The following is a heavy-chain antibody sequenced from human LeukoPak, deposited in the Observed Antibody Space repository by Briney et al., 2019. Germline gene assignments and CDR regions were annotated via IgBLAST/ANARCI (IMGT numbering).Heavy chain of an antibody. V-gene: IGHV3-21*03. D-gene: IGHD2/OR15-2a*01. Sequence: GGSLRLSCAASGFMFSSYSMNWVRQAPGKGLEWVSCISTSSRNIFQADSVKGRFTISRDNARNSLYLQMDNLRAEDTGVYYCARDFYDGFALDYWGQGTLVTVSS. CDR3: ARDFYDGFALDY. CDR2: ISTSSRNI. J-gene: IGHJ4*02. CDR1: GFMFSSYS.